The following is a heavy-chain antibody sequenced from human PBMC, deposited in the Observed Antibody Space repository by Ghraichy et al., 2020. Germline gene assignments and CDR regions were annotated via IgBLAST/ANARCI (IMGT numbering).Heavy chain of an antibody. CDR3: ARDPSSGWPDYYYYYGMDV. CDR2: INPSGGST. J-gene: IGHJ6*02. CDR1: GYTFTSYY. Sequence: ASVKVSCKASGYTFTSYYMHWVRQAPGQGLEWMGIINPSGGSTSYAQKFQGRVTMTRDTSTSTVYMELSSLRSEDTAVYYCARDPSSGWPDYYYYYGMDVWGQGTTVTVSS. V-gene: IGHV1-46*01. D-gene: IGHD6-19*01.